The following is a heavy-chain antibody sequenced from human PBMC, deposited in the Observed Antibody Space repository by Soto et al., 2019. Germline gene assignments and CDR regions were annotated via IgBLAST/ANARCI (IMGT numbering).Heavy chain of an antibody. Sequence: SQPLSLTCSVSWASVSSNIAACNWIRQSPSRGLEWLGRTYYRSKWYNDYAVSVKSRITINPDTSKNQFSLQLNSVTPEDTAVYYCAREVGYCSGGSCYPPFDPWGQGTLVTVSS. CDR3: AREVGYCSGGSCYPPFDP. CDR1: WASVSSNIAA. J-gene: IGHJ5*02. D-gene: IGHD2-15*01. CDR2: TYYRSKWYN. V-gene: IGHV6-1*01.